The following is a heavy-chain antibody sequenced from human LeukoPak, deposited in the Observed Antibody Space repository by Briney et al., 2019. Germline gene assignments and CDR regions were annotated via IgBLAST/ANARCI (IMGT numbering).Heavy chain of an antibody. CDR1: GGSISSYY. CDR3: ARQNYGAAPLRY. Sequence: SETLSLTCTVSGGSISSYYWSWIRQPPGKGLEWIGYIYYSGSTNYNPSLKCRVTISVDTSKNQFSLKLSSVTAADTAVYYCARQNYGAAPLRYWGQGTLVTVSS. V-gene: IGHV4-59*08. J-gene: IGHJ4*02. D-gene: IGHD4/OR15-4a*01. CDR2: IYYSGST.